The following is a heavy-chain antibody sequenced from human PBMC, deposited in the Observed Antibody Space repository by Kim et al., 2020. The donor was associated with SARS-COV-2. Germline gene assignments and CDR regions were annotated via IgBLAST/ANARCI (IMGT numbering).Heavy chain of an antibody. CDR1: GFSFSSYW. CDR2: IKQDGSEK. J-gene: IGHJ2*01. Sequence: GGSLRLSCAASGFSFSSYWMSWVRLSPGKGLEWVANIKQDGSEKYYVDSVKGRFIVSRDNAKTSLYLQVNSLRAEDTAVYYCARVACTGGSCWGYWFFDLWGRGTLVTVSS. CDR3: ARVACTGGSCWGYWFFDL. V-gene: IGHV3-7*01. D-gene: IGHD2-15*01.